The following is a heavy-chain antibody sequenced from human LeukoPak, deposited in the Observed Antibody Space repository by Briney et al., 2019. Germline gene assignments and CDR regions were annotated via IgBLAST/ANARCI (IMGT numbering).Heavy chain of an antibody. D-gene: IGHD3/OR15-3a*01. J-gene: IGHJ6*03. Sequence: PGGSLRLSCAASGFTFSNYAMSWVRQAPGKGLEWVSFISGSGENTHYADSVKGRFTLSRDNSKNTLDLQMNSLRAEDTAVYYCAKSALFDFWTGYHYYMDVWGKGTTVTVSS. CDR1: GFTFSNYA. CDR2: ISGSGENT. CDR3: AKSALFDFWTGYHYYMDV. V-gene: IGHV3-23*01.